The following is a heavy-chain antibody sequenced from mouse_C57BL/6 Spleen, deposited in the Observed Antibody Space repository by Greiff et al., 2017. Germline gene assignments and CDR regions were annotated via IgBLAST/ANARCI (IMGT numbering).Heavy chain of an antibody. CDR1: GFHIKNTY. CDR2: IDPANGNT. V-gene: IGHV14-3*01. J-gene: IGHJ4*01. CDR3: APNWSYAMDY. Sequence: EVQRVESVAELVRPGASVKLSCTASGFHIKNTYMHWVKQRPEQGLEWIGRIDPANGNTKYAPKFQGKATITADTSSNTAYLQLSSRTSEDTSIYYCAPNWSYAMDYWGQGTSVTVSS. D-gene: IGHD4-1*01.